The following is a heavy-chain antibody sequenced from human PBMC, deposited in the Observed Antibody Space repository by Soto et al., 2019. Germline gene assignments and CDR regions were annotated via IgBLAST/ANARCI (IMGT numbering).Heavy chain of an antibody. D-gene: IGHD3-16*01. CDR3: SRGSATAKRFVDN. Sequence: QVQLVQSGAEVKKPGASVKVSCKASGYTFTSYGISWVRHAPGQGHEWLGWISAYYGNTNDAQNRQGRVTMTTDICTSTCYMELGRLRCDDTALYYGSRGSATAKRFVDNWGQGTQVTVSS. CDR2: ISAYYGNT. J-gene: IGHJ4*02. CDR1: GYTFTSYG. V-gene: IGHV1-18*01.